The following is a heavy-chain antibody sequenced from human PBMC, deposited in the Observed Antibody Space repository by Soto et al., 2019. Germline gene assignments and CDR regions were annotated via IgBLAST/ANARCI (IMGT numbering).Heavy chain of an antibody. CDR3: ARDLGIAAAGFDY. Sequence: GGSLRLSCAASAFTFSSYSMNWVRQAPGKGLEWVSSISSSSSYIYYADSVKGRFTISRDNAKNSLYLQMNSLRAEDTAVYYCARDLGIAAAGFDYWGQGTLVTVSS. J-gene: IGHJ4*02. V-gene: IGHV3-21*01. D-gene: IGHD6-13*01. CDR2: ISSSSSYI. CDR1: AFTFSSYS.